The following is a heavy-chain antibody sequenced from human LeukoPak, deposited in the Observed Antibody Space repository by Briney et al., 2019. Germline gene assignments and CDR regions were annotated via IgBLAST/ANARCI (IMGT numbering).Heavy chain of an antibody. Sequence: SGGSLRLSCAASGFTLTTYWMHWVRQAPGKGLEWVSGISASGGDTFYADSVKGRFTISRDNSKNTLSLRMDSLGVEDTAIYYCAKDVRRCNGGCTWGQGTLVTVSS. CDR3: AKDVRRCNGGCT. CDR1: GFTLTTYW. D-gene: IGHD2-8*01. J-gene: IGHJ5*02. CDR2: ISASGGDT. V-gene: IGHV3-23*01.